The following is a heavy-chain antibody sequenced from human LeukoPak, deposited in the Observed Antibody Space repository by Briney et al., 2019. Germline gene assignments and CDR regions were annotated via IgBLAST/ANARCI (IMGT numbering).Heavy chain of an antibody. CDR1: GYTFTGYY. D-gene: IGHD6-13*01. CDR3: ARRRGSPNWFDP. V-gene: IGHV1-18*04. CDR2: ISAYNGNT. J-gene: IGHJ5*02. Sequence: ASVKVSCKASGYTFTGYYMHWVRQAPGQGLEWMGWISAYNGNTNYAQKLQGRVTMTTDTSTSTAYMELRSLRSDDTAVYYCARRRGSPNWFDPWGQGTLVTVSS.